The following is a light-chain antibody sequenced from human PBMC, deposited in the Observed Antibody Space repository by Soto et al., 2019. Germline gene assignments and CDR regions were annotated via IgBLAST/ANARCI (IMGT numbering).Light chain of an antibody. Sequence: QSALTKPASVSGSPGQSITISCTGTSSDVGGYNYVSWYQQHPGKAPKLMIYDVSTRPSGVSNRFSGSKSGNTASLNISGIQAEDEADYYCSSYTSSSTVFGGGTKLTVL. V-gene: IGLV2-14*01. CDR2: DVS. CDR3: SSYTSSSTV. J-gene: IGLJ2*01. CDR1: SSDVGGYNY.